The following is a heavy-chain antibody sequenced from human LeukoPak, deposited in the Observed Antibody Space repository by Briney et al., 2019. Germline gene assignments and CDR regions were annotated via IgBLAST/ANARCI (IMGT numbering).Heavy chain of an antibody. CDR3: ARDSITGATLAY. CDR1: GFTFSSYA. D-gene: IGHD5-24*01. V-gene: IGHV3-23*01. J-gene: IGHJ4*02. CDR2: ISGSGGST. Sequence: GGSLRLSCAASGFTFSSYAMSWVRQAPGKGLEWVSAISGSGGSTYYADSVKGRFTISRDSSKNTLYLQINSLRAEDTAIYYCARDSITGATLAYWGQGTLVTVSS.